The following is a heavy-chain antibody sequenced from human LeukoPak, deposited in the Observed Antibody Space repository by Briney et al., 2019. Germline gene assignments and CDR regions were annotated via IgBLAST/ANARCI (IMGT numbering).Heavy chain of an antibody. D-gene: IGHD6-6*01. J-gene: IGHJ5*02. CDR1: GDIIFSTSAA. Sequence: SQTLSLTCVISGDIIFSTSAAWNWIRQSPSRGLEWLGRTYHRSQWYNDYAISVKSRITINPDTSKNQFSLQLNSVTPDDTAVYYCARSQGSSGDNWFDPWGQGTLVTVSS. V-gene: IGHV6-1*01. CDR3: ARSQGSSGDNWFDP. CDR2: TYHRSQWYN.